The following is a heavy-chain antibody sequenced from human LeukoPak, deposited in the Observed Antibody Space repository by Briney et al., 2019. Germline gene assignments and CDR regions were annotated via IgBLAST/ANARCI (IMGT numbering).Heavy chain of an antibody. J-gene: IGHJ5*02. CDR3: ARDRSIAARPAPGWFDP. V-gene: IGHV1-8*01. CDR2: MNPNSGNT. D-gene: IGHD6-6*01. Sequence: GASVKVSCKASGYTFTSYAINWVRQATGQGLEWMGWMNPNSGNTGYAQKFQGRVTMTRNTSISTAYMELSSLRSEDTAVYYCARDRSIAARPAPGWFDPWGQGTLVTVSS. CDR1: GYTFTSYA.